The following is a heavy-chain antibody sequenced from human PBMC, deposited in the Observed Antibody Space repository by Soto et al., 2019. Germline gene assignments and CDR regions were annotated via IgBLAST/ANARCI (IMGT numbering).Heavy chain of an antibody. CDR2: ISYDGSNK. CDR3: ARDSQIMGPYDILTGYSPEGMAV. D-gene: IGHD3-9*01. CDR1: GFTFSSYA. Sequence: QVQLVESGGGVVQPGRSLRLSCAASGFTFSSYAMHWVRQAPGKGLEWVAVISYDGSNKYYADSVKGRFTISRDNSKNLLYLKINSLRAENTVVYYCARDSQIMGPYDILTGYSPEGMAVGGQGTTVTVSS. J-gene: IGHJ6*02. V-gene: IGHV3-30-3*01.